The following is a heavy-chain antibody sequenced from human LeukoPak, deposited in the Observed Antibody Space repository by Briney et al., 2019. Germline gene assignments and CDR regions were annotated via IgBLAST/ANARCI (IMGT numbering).Heavy chain of an antibody. CDR2: ISSSSSYI. CDR3: ARDSYVAVAGTYNWFDP. D-gene: IGHD6-19*01. V-gene: IGHV3-21*01. Sequence: AGGSLRLSCAASGFTFSSYWMSWVRQAPGKGLEWVSSISSSSSYIYYADSVKGRFTISRDNAKNSLYLQMNSLRAEDTAVYYCARDSYVAVAGTYNWFDPWGQGTLVTVSS. J-gene: IGHJ5*02. CDR1: GFTFSSYW.